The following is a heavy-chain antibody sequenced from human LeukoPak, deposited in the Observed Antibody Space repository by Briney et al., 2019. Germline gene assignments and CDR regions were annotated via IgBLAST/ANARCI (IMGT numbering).Heavy chain of an antibody. Sequence: SETLSLTCTVSGDSIRPSYWNWIRQSPGKGLEWLGYISYSGNTNYHPSVKSRVTISLDTSKNHFSLRLNSVTAADTAVYYCARRSLIAAEDYWGQGTLVTVSS. CDR2: ISYSGNT. V-gene: IGHV4-59*08. CDR1: GDSIRPSY. D-gene: IGHD6-6*01. J-gene: IGHJ4*02. CDR3: ARRSLIAAEDY.